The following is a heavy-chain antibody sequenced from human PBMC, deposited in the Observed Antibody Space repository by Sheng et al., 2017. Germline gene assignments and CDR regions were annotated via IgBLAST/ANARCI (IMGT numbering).Heavy chain of an antibody. Sequence: VQLVQSGAEVKKPGASVTVSCRASGYTFNDYDINWVRQAAGQGLEWVGWINPKNDNAGFAQKFQDRFTITRDTSMSTVYLELNSLISEDTAMYYCARGRHWNPDYWGQGTLVTVSS. D-gene: IGHD1-1*01. V-gene: IGHV1-8*03. J-gene: IGHJ4*02. CDR1: GYTFNDYD. CDR3: ARGRHWNPDY. CDR2: INPKNDNA.